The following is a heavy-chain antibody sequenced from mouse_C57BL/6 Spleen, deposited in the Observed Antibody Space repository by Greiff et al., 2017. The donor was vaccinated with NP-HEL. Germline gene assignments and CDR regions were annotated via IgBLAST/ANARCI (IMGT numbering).Heavy chain of an antibody. J-gene: IGHJ4*01. CDR2: ISSGGSYT. CDR3: ARHNDYERYYAMDY. V-gene: IGHV5-6*01. CDR1: GFTFSSYG. Sequence: EVQGVESGGDLVKPGGSLKLSCAASGFTFSSYGMSWVRQTPDKRLEWVATISSGGSYTYYPDSVKGRFTISRDNAKNTLYLQMSSLKSEDTAMYYCARHNDYERYYAMDYWGQGTSVTVSS. D-gene: IGHD2-4*01.